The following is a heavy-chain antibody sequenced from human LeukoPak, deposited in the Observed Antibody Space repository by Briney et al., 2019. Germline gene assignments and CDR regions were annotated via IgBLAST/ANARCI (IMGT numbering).Heavy chain of an antibody. CDR2: IKQDESEK. CDR1: GFIFSNYW. V-gene: IGHV3-7*01. Sequence: GGSLRLSCVGSGFIFSNYWMTWVRQAAGKGLEWVADIKQDESEKNYVDSVKGRFTISRDNTKNSLYLQMDSLRAEDTAVYYCARWRGAQSEFDYWGQGTLVTVSP. CDR3: ARWRGAQSEFDY. D-gene: IGHD3-3*01. J-gene: IGHJ4*02.